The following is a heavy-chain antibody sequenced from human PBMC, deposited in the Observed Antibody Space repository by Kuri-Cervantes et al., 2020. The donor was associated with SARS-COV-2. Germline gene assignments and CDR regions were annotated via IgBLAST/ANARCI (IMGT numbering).Heavy chain of an antibody. Sequence: SETLSLTCTVSGGSISSHYWSWIRQPPGKGLEWIGYIYYSGSTNYNPSLKSRVTISVDTSKNQFSLKLSSVTAADTAVYYCARQYDFWSPAYYYYYYMDVWGKGTTVTVSS. J-gene: IGHJ6*03. D-gene: IGHD3-3*01. CDR2: IYYSGST. CDR3: ARQYDFWSPAYYYYYYMDV. CDR1: GGSISSHY. V-gene: IGHV4-59*11.